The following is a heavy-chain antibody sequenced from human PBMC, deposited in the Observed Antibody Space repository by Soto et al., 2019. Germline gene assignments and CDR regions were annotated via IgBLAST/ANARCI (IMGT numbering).Heavy chain of an antibody. CDR3: ARERVDTAMDLYYGMDV. V-gene: IGHV4-34*01. CDR2: VGPSGDT. J-gene: IGHJ6*02. Sequence: SETLSLTCAVSGGPLSEYNWSWIRQSPGTGLEWIGEVGPSGDTNYNPSLKSRVTISLDTSKNQFSLKLSSVTAADTAVYYCARERVDTAMDLYYGMDVWGQGTTVTVSS. D-gene: IGHD5-18*01. CDR1: GGPLSEYN.